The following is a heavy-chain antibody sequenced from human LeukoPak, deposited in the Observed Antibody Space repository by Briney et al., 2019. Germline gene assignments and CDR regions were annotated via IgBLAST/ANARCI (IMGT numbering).Heavy chain of an antibody. D-gene: IGHD2/OR15-2a*01. CDR2: IYYSGST. J-gene: IGHJ5*02. Sequence: SETLPLTCTVSGGSISSSSYYWGWIRQPPGKGLEWIGSIYYSGSTYYNPSLKSRVTISVDTSKNQFSLKLSSVTAADTAVYYCARGRLRSWFDPWGQGTLVTVSS. CDR1: GGSISSSSYY. V-gene: IGHV4-39*01. CDR3: ARGRLRSWFDP.